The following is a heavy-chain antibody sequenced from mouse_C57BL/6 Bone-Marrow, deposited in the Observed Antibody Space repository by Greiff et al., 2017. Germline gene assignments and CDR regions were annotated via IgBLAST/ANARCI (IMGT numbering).Heavy chain of an antibody. D-gene: IGHD2-12*01. V-gene: IGHV1-75*01. Sequence: VQLQESGPELVKPGASVKISCKASGYTFTDYYINWVKQRPGQGLEWIGWIFPGSGSTYYNEKFKGKATLTVDKSSSTAYMLLSSLTSEDSAVYFCAREENYSHKGFAYWGQGTLVTVSA. J-gene: IGHJ3*01. CDR2: IFPGSGST. CDR1: GYTFTDYY. CDR3: AREENYSHKGFAY.